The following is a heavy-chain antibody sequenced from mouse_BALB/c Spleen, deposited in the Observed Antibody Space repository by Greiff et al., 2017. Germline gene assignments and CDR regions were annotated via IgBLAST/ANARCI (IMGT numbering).Heavy chain of an antibody. J-gene: IGHJ4*01. Sequence: EVMLVESGGGLVQPKGSLKLSCAASGFTFNTYAMNWVRQAPGKGLEWVARIRSKSNNYATYYADSVKDRFTISRDDSQSMLYLQMNNLKTEDTAMYYCVRGGYYVYYYAMDYWGQGTSVTVSS. V-gene: IGHV10-1*02. CDR1: GFTFNTYA. CDR2: IRSKSNNYAT. CDR3: VRGGYYVYYYAMDY. D-gene: IGHD2-3*01.